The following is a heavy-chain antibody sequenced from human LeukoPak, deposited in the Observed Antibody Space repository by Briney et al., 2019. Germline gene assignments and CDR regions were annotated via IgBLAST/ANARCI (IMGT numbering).Heavy chain of an antibody. CDR2: IYSGGST. V-gene: IGHV3-53*01. J-gene: IGHJ4*02. Sequence: GGSLRLSCAASGFTFSSYGMHWVRQAPGKGLEWVSVIYSGGSTYYADSVKGRFTISRDNSKNTLYLQMNSLRAEDTAVYYCARTERGTAAGGDFDYWGQGTLVTVSS. CDR3: ARTERGTAAGGDFDY. CDR1: GFTFSSYG. D-gene: IGHD6-13*01.